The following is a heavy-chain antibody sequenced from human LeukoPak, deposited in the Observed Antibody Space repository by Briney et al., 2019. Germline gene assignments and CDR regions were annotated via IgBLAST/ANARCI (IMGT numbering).Heavy chain of an antibody. J-gene: IGHJ4*02. CDR3: ARDGSSGWHGAVDY. Sequence: GSLRLSCAASGFTFSSYWMSWVRQAPGKGLEWVANIKQGGSEKYYVDSVKGRFTISRDNAKNSLYLQMNGLRAEDTAVYYCARDGSSGWHGAVDYWGQGTLVTVSS. CDR2: IKQGGSEK. CDR1: GFTFSSYW. D-gene: IGHD6-19*01. V-gene: IGHV3-7*01.